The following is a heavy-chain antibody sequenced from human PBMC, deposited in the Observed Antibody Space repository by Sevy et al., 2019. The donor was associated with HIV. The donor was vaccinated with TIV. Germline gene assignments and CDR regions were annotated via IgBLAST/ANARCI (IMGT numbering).Heavy chain of an antibody. Sequence: GGSLRLSCAAYGFTFSSYWMSWVRQAPGKGLEWVANIKQDGSEKYYVDSVKGRFTISRDNAKNSLYLQMNSLRAEDTAVYYCARDFMTTVTPWGQGTLVTVSS. CDR3: ARDFMTTVTP. J-gene: IGHJ5*02. CDR1: GFTFSSYW. D-gene: IGHD4-17*01. V-gene: IGHV3-7*01. CDR2: IKQDGSEK.